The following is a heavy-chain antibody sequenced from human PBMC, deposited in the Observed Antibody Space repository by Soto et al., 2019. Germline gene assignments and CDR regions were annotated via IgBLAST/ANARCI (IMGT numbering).Heavy chain of an antibody. V-gene: IGHV3-30-3*01. CDR3: AREQWLPEYCFDY. CDR1: GFTFSSYA. Sequence: QVQLVESGGGVVQPGRSLRLSCAASGFTFSSYAMHWVRQAPGKGLEWVAVISYDGSNKYYADSVKGRFTISRDNSKNTLYLQMNSLRAEDTAVYYCAREQWLPEYCFDYWGQGTLVTVSS. D-gene: IGHD6-19*01. J-gene: IGHJ4*02. CDR2: ISYDGSNK.